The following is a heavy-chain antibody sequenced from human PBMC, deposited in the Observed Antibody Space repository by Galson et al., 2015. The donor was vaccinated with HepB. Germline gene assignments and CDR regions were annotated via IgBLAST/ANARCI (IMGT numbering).Heavy chain of an antibody. D-gene: IGHD2-2*01. Sequence: SCKASPYTFTNYYIHWVRQAPGQGLQWVGWINPNSGRTNYAPNLQDRVTMSRDTSINTVYMDLSSLRSDDSAIYFCARAVVPAAPSDSWGQGTLVTVSS. J-gene: IGHJ5*01. CDR2: INPNSGRT. CDR3: ARAVVPAAPSDS. CDR1: PYTFTNYY. V-gene: IGHV1-2*02.